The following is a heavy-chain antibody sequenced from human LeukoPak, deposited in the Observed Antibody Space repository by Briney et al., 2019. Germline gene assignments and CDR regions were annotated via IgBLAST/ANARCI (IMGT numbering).Heavy chain of an antibody. Sequence: GGSLRLSCAASGFTFSGSAMHWVRQASGKGLEWVGRIRSKAYNYSTTYAPSVRGRFIISRDNSKNTLYLQMNSLRAEDTAVYYCAKARLGQQLVPFDFDYWGQGTLVTVSS. CDR2: IRSKAYNYST. D-gene: IGHD6-13*01. J-gene: IGHJ4*02. V-gene: IGHV3-73*01. CDR3: AKARLGQQLVPFDFDY. CDR1: GFTFSGSA.